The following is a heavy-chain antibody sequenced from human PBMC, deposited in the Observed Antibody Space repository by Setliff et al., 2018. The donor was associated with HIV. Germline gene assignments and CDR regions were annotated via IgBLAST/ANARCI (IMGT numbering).Heavy chain of an antibody. CDR1: GFAFSTFA. CDR3: ARAPGDILAAYFGGLDY. CDR2: IWYDGNKK. J-gene: IGHJ4*02. Sequence: GGSLRLSCTASGFAFSTFAMHWVRQAPGKGLEWVAVIWYDGNKKDYGDSVKGRFTISRDNSKDTLYLQMSSLRADDTAIYYCARAPGDILAAYFGGLDYWGQGALVTVSS. D-gene: IGHD3-9*01. V-gene: IGHV3-33*01.